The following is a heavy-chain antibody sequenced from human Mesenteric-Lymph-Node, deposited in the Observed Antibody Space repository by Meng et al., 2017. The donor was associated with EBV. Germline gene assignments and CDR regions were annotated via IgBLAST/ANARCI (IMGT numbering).Heavy chain of an antibody. CDR1: DGSINT. V-gene: IGHV4-4*02. J-gene: IGHJ4*02. D-gene: IGHD6-19*01. CDR3: ARSPGWYSLDY. Sequence: QGPLTEVGPALGKLSGTLSLTCAVSDGSINTWVRQPPGKGLEWIGEISHSGRTTYNPSLKSRVTISADKSKNQFSLKLNSVTAADTAVYYCARSPGWYSLDYWGQGTLVTVSS. CDR2: ISHSGRT.